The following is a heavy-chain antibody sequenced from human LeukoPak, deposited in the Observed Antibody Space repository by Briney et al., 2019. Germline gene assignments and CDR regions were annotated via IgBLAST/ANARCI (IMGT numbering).Heavy chain of an antibody. D-gene: IGHD1-14*01. Sequence: SESLSPALSLVGPSTDVVTSGPIRQPPGKGLEWIGFIYYRGSTNYNPSLKSRVTISVDTSKNHFSLEMSSVTADDTAVYYCRRDAPRRIETNNNWYFDLGGRGTLVTVSS. V-gene: IGHV4-61*03. J-gene: IGHJ2*01. CDR3: RRDAPRRIETNNNWYFDL. CDR2: IYYRGST. CDR1: VGPSTDVVTS.